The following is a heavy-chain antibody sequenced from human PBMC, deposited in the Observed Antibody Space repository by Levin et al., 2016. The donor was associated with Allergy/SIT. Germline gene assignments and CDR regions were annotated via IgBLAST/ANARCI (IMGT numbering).Heavy chain of an antibody. CDR2: ISGSGGST. CDR3: GKRLLSAIPVASNFDY. D-gene: IGHD6-19*01. J-gene: IGHJ4*02. Sequence: VRQAPGKGLEWVSVISGSGGSTYYADSVKGRFTISRDNSKNTLSLQMNSVRAEDTAVYYCGKRLLSAIPVASNFDYWGQGTLVTVSS. V-gene: IGHV3-23*01.